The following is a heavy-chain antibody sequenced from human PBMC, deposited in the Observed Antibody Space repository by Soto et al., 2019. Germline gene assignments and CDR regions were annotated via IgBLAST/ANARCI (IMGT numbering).Heavy chain of an antibody. V-gene: IGHV4-30-4*01. CDR2: IYYSGST. CDR3: ARQDASGRFS. J-gene: IGHJ5*02. CDR1: GGSINNGDCY. D-gene: IGHD3-10*01. Sequence: QVRLQESGPGLVKPSQTLSLTCTVSGGSINNGDCYWSWIRQPPGEGLEWIGYIYYSGSTYYNPSLKSRLTMSVDTSKNQFSLKLSSVTAADTAVYHCARQDASGRFSWGQGTLVTVSS.